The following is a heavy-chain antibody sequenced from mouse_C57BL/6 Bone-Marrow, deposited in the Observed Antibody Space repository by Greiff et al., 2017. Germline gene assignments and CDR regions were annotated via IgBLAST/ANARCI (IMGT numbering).Heavy chain of an antibody. CDR3: ARSDYGSSYDAMDY. CDR2: IYPGNGDT. D-gene: IGHD1-1*01. V-gene: IGHV1-12*01. Sequence: QVQLKQSAAALFLPLASFNISFNASGYTFTSYNMHWVKQTPRQGLEWIGAIYPGNGDTSYNQKFKGKATLTVDKSSSTAYMQLSSLTSEDSAVYFCARSDYGSSYDAMDYWGQGTSVTVSS. CDR1: GYTFTSYN. J-gene: IGHJ4*01.